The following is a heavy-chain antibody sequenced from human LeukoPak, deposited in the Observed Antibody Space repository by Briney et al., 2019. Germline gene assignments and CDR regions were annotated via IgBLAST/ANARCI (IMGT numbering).Heavy chain of an antibody. D-gene: IGHD3-22*01. J-gene: IGHJ3*02. CDR2: INPNSGGT. CDR1: GYTFTGYY. CDR3: AREEYVIEAFDI. V-gene: IGHV1-2*02. Sequence: ASVKASCKASGYTFTGYYMHWVRQAPGQGLEWMGWINPNSGGTNYAQKFQGRVTMTRDTSISTAYMELSRLRSDDTAVYYCAREEYVIEAFDIWGQGTMVTVSS.